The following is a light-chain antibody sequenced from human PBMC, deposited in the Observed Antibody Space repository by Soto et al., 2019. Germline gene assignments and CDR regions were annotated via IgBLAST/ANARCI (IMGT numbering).Light chain of an antibody. CDR3: HQYGSSPWT. V-gene: IGKV3-20*01. Sequence: EIVLTQSPGTLSVSPGARATLSCRASQSVSNSYLAWYQQKPGQAPRLLIYGASSRATGIPDRFSGSGSGTAGTLTISSLETEDVAVYDCHQYGSSPWTFGQGTKVDI. CDR1: QSVSNSY. CDR2: GAS. J-gene: IGKJ1*01.